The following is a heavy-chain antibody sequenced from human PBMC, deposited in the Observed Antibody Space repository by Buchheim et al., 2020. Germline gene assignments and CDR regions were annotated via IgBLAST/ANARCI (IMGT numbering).Heavy chain of an antibody. Sequence: EVQLVESGGGLVQPGGSLRLSCAASGFTFSSYWMSWVRQAPGKGLEWVANIKQDGSEKYYVDSVKGRFTISRDNAKHSLYLQMNSLRAEDTAVYYCARDKTDIVLMVYAIRYYYYYMDVWGKGTT. V-gene: IGHV3-7*01. D-gene: IGHD2-8*01. CDR2: IKQDGSEK. CDR1: GFTFSSYW. J-gene: IGHJ6*03. CDR3: ARDKTDIVLMVYAIRYYYYYMDV.